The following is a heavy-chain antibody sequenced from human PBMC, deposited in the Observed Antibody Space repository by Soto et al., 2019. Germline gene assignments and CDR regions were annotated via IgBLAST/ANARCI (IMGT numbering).Heavy chain of an antibody. V-gene: IGHV3-7*03. J-gene: IGHJ3*02. Sequence: EVQLVESGGGLVQPGGSLRLSCAASGFTFSSNWMSWVRQAPGKGLEWVANIKQDGSEKYYVDSVKGRFTISRDNAKNSLYLQMNSLRAEDTAVYYCARGGHNWNYDGAFDIWGQGTMVTVS. CDR3: ARGGHNWNYDGAFDI. CDR2: IKQDGSEK. CDR1: GFTFSSNW. D-gene: IGHD1-7*01.